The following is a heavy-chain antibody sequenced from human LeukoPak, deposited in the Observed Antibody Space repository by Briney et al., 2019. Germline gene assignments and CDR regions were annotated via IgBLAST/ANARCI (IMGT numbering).Heavy chain of an antibody. Sequence: PGGSLRLSFAASGFTLSSYAMQWVRQAPGQGLEWVAVISYDGSNKYYADSVKGRFTISRDNSKNTLYLQMNSLRAEDTAVYYCARPQQWLVILDAFDIWGQGTMVTVSS. CDR2: ISYDGSNK. V-gene: IGHV3-30*16. D-gene: IGHD6-19*01. J-gene: IGHJ3*02. CDR1: GFTLSSYA. CDR3: ARPQQWLVILDAFDI.